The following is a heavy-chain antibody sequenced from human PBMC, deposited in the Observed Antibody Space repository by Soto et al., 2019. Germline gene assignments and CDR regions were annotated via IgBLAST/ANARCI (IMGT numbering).Heavy chain of an antibody. CDR3: ARDYYDSSGYGWFDP. D-gene: IGHD3-22*01. V-gene: IGHV1-69*06. CDR1: GGTFSSYA. J-gene: IGHJ5*02. Sequence: SVKVSCKASGGTFSSYAISWVRQAPGQGLEWMGGIIPIFGTANYAQKFQGRVTITADKSTSTAYMELSGLRSEDTAVYYCARDYYDSSGYGWFDPWGQGTLVTVS. CDR2: IIPIFGTA.